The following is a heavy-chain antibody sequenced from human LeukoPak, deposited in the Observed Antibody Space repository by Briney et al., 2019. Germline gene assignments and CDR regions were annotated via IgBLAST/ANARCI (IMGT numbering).Heavy chain of an antibody. V-gene: IGHV4-59*01. J-gene: IGHJ6*02. Sequence: PSETLSLTCTVSGGSISSYYWSWLRQPPGKALEWIGYIYYSGSTNYNPSLKSRVTITVDTPKNQFSLRLSSVTAAATCVYYCRRYFVDTDMGASYSSFSYGIDVWGQGTTVTVSS. CDR1: GGSISSYY. CDR2: IYYSGST. CDR3: RRYFVDTDMGASYSSFSYGIDV. D-gene: IGHD5-18*01.